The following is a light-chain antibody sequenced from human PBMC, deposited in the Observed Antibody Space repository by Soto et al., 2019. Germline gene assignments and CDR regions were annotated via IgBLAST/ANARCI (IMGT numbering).Light chain of an antibody. Sequence: IQMTQSPSSLSVSIGERVTITCRASQGIRSDLAWYQQKPGRVPKLLIYGASRLESGVPSRFSGSGFGTDFTLTISSLQPEDFATYYCLRDYNYPWAFGQGTRVE. CDR2: GAS. CDR1: QGIRSD. CDR3: LRDYNYPWA. J-gene: IGKJ1*01. V-gene: IGKV1-6*01.